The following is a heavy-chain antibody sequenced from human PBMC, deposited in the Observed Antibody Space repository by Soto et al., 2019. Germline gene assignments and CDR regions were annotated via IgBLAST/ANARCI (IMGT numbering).Heavy chain of an antibody. J-gene: IGHJ3*02. Sequence: ASVKVSCKASGYTFTSYGISWVRQAPGQGLEWMGCISAYNGNTSYAQKLQGRVTMTTDTSTSTAYMELRSLRSDDTAVYYCARDKRASWVWPLNAFDIWGQETMVTVS. CDR3: ARDKRASWVWPLNAFDI. V-gene: IGHV1-18*01. D-gene: IGHD3-16*01. CDR2: ISAYNGNT. CDR1: GYTFTSYG.